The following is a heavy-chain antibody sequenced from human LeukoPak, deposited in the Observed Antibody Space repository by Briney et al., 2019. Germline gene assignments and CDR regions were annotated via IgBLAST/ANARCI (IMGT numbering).Heavy chain of an antibody. CDR3: ARYVLLMDY. Sequence: GGSLRLSCAASGFSFSDHHMSWVRQVPGKGLEWLAYISRDGNIIVYADSVKGRFAISRDNAKQSVYLEMKSLRPEDTAVYYCARYVLLMDYWGQGTLVTVSS. CDR1: GFSFSDHH. CDR2: ISRDGNII. J-gene: IGHJ4*02. D-gene: IGHD3-16*01. V-gene: IGHV3-11*01.